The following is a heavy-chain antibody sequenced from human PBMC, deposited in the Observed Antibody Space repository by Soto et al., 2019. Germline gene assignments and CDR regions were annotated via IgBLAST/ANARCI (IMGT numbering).Heavy chain of an antibody. CDR3: ARAPYYYDSSGYYYAAVFDY. V-gene: IGHV4-30-4*01. Sequence: SETLSLTCTVSGGSISSGDYYWSWIRQPPGKGLEWIGYIYYSGSTYYNPSLKSRVTISVDTSKNQFSLKLSSVTAADTAVYYCARAPYYYDSSGYYYAAVFDYWGQGTLVTVSS. CDR2: IYYSGST. CDR1: GGSISSGDYY. J-gene: IGHJ4*02. D-gene: IGHD3-22*01.